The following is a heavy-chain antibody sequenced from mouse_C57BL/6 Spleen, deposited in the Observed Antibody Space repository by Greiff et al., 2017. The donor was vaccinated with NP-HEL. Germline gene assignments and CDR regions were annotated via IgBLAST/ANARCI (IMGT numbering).Heavy chain of an antibody. CDR3: ARDSLYYDYDEDYFDY. V-gene: IGHV1-54*01. CDR2: INPGSGGT. D-gene: IGHD2-4*01. CDR1: GYAFTNYL. J-gene: IGHJ2*01. Sequence: LQQSGAELVRPGTSVKVSCKASGYAFTNYLIEWVKQRPGQGLEWIGVINPGSGGTNYNEKFKGKATLTADKSSSTAYMQLSSLTSEDSAVYFCARDSLYYDYDEDYFDYWGQGTTLTVSS.